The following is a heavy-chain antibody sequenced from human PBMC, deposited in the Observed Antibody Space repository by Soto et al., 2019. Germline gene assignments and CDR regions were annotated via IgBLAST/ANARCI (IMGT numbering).Heavy chain of an antibody. D-gene: IGHD1-26*01. CDR1: GGSVFVYY. CDR3: ARGVGSSPPQY. CDR2: IYASGSP. V-gene: IGHV4-59*02. Sequence: SETISITCTISGGSVFVYYWSWIRQSTGQGLEWIGYIYASGSPYYNPSLRSRVTISADTSKNQISLKLTSPTAADTAVYYCARGVGSSPPQYWGRGTLVTGSS. J-gene: IGHJ4*02.